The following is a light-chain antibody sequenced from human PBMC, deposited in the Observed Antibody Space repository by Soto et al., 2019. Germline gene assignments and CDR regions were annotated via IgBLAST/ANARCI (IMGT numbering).Light chain of an antibody. Sequence: DIVMTQSPLSLPVTPGEPASISCRSSLSLLHSNGYNFLDWFLQKPGQSPQLLIYLGSYRASGVPDRFSGSGSGTDFTLKISRVEAEDVGVYYCMQALQTPITFGQGTRLEIK. CDR1: LSLLHSNGYNF. V-gene: IGKV2-28*01. CDR3: MQALQTPIT. J-gene: IGKJ5*01. CDR2: LGS.